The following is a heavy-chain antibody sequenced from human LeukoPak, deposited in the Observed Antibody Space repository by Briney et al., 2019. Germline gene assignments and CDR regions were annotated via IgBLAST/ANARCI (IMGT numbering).Heavy chain of an antibody. V-gene: IGHV3-9*01. CDR1: GFTFDDYA. D-gene: IGHD6-13*01. J-gene: IGHJ4*02. CDR2: INWNSGNI. CDR3: AKARIAAAGTAQYYFDY. Sequence: PGGSLRLSCAGSGFTFDDYAMHWVRQAPGKGLEWVSGINWNSGNIAYADSVKGRFTISRDNAKNSLYLQMNSLRAEDTALYYCAKARIAAAGTAQYYFDYWGQGTLVTVSS.